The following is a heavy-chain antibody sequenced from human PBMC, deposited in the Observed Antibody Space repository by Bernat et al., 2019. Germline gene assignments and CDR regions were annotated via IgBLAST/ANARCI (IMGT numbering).Heavy chain of an antibody. J-gene: IGHJ4*02. CDR1: GYTFTGYY. D-gene: IGHD6-13*01. Sequence: QVQLVQSGAEVKKPGASVKVSCKASGYTFTGYYMHWVRQAPGQGLEWMGWINPNSGGTNYAQKFQGWVTMTRGTSISTAYMELSRLRSDDTAVYYCARGGGIAAADTEFDYWGQGTLVTVSS. CDR3: ARGGGIAAADTEFDY. CDR2: INPNSGGT. V-gene: IGHV1-2*04.